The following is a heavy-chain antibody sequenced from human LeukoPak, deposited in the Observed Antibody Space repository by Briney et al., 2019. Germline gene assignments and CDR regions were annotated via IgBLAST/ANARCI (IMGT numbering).Heavy chain of an antibody. CDR2: IYYSGST. D-gene: IGHD4-17*01. CDR3: ARDRHDYGDYGSAY. V-gene: IGHV4-59*01. CDR1: GGSISSYY. Sequence: PSGTLSLTCTVSGGSISSYYWSWIRQPPGKGLEWIGYIYYSGSTNYNPSLKSRVTISVDTSKNQFSLKLGSVTAADTAVYYCARDRHDYGDYGSAYWGQGTLVTVSS. J-gene: IGHJ4*02.